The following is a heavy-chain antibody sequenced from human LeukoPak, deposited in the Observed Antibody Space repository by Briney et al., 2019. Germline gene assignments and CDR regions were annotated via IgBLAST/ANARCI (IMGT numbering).Heavy chain of an antibody. J-gene: IGHJ4*02. V-gene: IGHV3-21*01. Sequence: GGSLRLSCAASGFTFSSYSMNWVRQAPGKGLEWVSSISSSSSYIYYADSVKGRFTISRDNAKNSLYLQMNSLRAEDTAVYYCARDDPGYSYGHYFDYWGQGTLVTVSS. CDR2: ISSSSSYI. D-gene: IGHD5-18*01. CDR1: GFTFSSYS. CDR3: ARDDPGYSYGHYFDY.